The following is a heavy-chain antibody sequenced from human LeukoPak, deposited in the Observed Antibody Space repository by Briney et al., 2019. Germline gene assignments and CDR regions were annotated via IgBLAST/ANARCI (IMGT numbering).Heavy chain of an antibody. CDR2: IYYSGST. Sequence: SETLSLTCTVSGGSISSYYWSWIRQPPGKGLEWIGYIYYSGSTNYNPSLKSRVTISVDTSKNQFSLKLSSVTAADTAVYYCARGDFDWGPYASDYWGQGTLVTVSS. CDR3: ARGDFDWGPYASDY. D-gene: IGHD3-9*01. CDR1: GGSISSYY. J-gene: IGHJ4*02. V-gene: IGHV4-59*01.